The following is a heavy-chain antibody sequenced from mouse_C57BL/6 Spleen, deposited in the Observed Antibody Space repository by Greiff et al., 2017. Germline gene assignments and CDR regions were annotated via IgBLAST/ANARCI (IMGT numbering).Heavy chain of an antibody. CDR1: GYSFTSYY. CDR2: IYPGSGNT. J-gene: IGHJ4*01. CDR3: ARSYDYGSMDY. Sequence: VKLVESGPELVKPGASVKISCKASGYSFTSYYIHWVKQRPGQGLEWIGWIYPGSGNTKYNEKFKGKAKLTADTSSSTAYMQLSSLTSEDSAVCYCARSYDYGSMDYWGQGTSVTVSS. V-gene: IGHV1-66*01. D-gene: IGHD2-4*01.